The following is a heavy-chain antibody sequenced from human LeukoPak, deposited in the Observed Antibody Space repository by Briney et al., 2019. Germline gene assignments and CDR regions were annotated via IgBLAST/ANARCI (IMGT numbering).Heavy chain of an antibody. CDR3: AWTWEPLGHYHH. Sequence: GESLKISCQGSGYSFSNNWIAWVRQMPGKGLEWMGIIYPSDADTRYSPSFQSQVTISADTSISTAYLQWSSLKASDTAMYYCAWTWEPLGHYHHWGQGTLLTVSS. J-gene: IGHJ1*01. D-gene: IGHD1-26*01. CDR1: GYSFSNNW. CDR2: IYPSDADT. V-gene: IGHV5-51*01.